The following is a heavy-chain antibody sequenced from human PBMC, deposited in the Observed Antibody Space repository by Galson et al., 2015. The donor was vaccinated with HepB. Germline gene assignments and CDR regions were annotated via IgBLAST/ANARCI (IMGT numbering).Heavy chain of an antibody. J-gene: IGHJ6*02. D-gene: IGHD6-13*01. CDR2: IYYSGST. CDR3: ARVPAGSRYYYGMDV. V-gene: IGHV4-59*01. Sequence: ETLSLTCTVSGGSISSYYWSWIRQPPGKGLEWIGYIYYSGSTNYNPSLKSRVTISVDTSKSQFSLKLSSVTAADTAVYYCARVPAGSRYYYGMDVWGQGTTVTVSS. CDR1: GGSISSYY.